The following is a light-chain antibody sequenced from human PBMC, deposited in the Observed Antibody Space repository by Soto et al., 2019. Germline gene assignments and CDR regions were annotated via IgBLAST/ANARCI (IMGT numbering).Light chain of an antibody. Sequence: EVVMTQSPATLSVSPGERATLSCRASQSVSSKLAWYQHKPGQAPRLLIYDASTRATGIPATFSGSGSGTEFSLTISSLQSEDFSVYYCQQYSNLYTFGQGTKLEIK. CDR1: QSVSSK. V-gene: IGKV3-15*01. CDR3: QQYSNLYT. CDR2: DAS. J-gene: IGKJ2*01.